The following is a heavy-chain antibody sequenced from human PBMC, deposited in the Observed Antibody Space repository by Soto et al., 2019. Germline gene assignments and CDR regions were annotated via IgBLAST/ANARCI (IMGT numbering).Heavy chain of an antibody. Sequence: PSGTLSLACSVSGDTISSYYWGWIRQPPGKGLEWIGNIFYTGSTNYNPSLKSRVAISVDTSKNQFSLRLSSVTAADTAVYYCERLSPIGNNWNYFDFWGQGTLVTVSS. CDR3: ERLSPIGNNWNYFDF. CDR1: GDTISSYY. D-gene: IGHD1-1*01. CDR2: IFYTGST. V-gene: IGHV4-59*01. J-gene: IGHJ4*02.